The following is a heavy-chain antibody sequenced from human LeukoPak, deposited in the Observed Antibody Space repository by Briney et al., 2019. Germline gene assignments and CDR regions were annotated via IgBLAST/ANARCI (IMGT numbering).Heavy chain of an antibody. D-gene: IGHD3-10*01. V-gene: IGHV3-23*01. CDR3: AKGSLWFGELLADY. Sequence: GGSLRLSCAASGFTFSSYAMSWVRQAPGRGLEWVSAISGSGGSTYYADSVKGRFTISRDNSKNTLYLQMNSLRAEDTAVYYCAKGSLWFGELLADYWGQGTLVTVSS. J-gene: IGHJ4*02. CDR1: GFTFSSYA. CDR2: ISGSGGST.